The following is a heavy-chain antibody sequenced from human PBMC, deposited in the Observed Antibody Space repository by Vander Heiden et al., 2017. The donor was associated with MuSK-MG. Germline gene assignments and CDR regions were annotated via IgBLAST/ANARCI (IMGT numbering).Heavy chain of an antibody. Sequence: EVQLVESGGGLVQPGGSLRLSCAASGFTFSSYSMNWVRQAPGKGLEWVSYISSSSSTIYYADSVKGRFTISRDNAKNSLYRQMNSLRAEETAVYYCARDYYGSGSYYIPGSMDVWGQGTTVTVSS. CDR2: ISSSSSTI. J-gene: IGHJ6*02. V-gene: IGHV3-48*01. CDR3: ARDYYGSGSYYIPGSMDV. D-gene: IGHD3-10*01. CDR1: GFTFSSYS.